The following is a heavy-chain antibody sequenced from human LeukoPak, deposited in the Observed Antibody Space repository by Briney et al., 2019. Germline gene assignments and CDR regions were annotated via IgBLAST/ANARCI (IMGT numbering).Heavy chain of an antibody. CDR1: GFTLSNAW. J-gene: IGHJ4*02. CDR3: VSLGYSSSSVRY. CDR2: ISYDGGNK. Sequence: GGSLRLSCAASGFTLSNAWMHWVRQAPGKGLEWVAIISYDGGNKYYADSVKGRFTISRDNSKNTLYLQMNSLRAEDTAVYFCVSLGYSSSSVRYWGQGTLVTVSS. D-gene: IGHD6-6*01. V-gene: IGHV3-30*03.